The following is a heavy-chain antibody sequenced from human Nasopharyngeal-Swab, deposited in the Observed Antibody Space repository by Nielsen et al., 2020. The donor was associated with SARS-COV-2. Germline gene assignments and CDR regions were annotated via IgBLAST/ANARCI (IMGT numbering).Heavy chain of an antibody. CDR2: INPNSGGT. CDR3: ARVRYYYDSHGAFDI. D-gene: IGHD3-22*01. V-gene: IGHV1-2*04. CDR1: GYTFIGYY. Sequence: ASVKVSCKASGYTFIGYYMHWVRQAPGQGLEWMGWINPNSGGTNYAQKFQGWVTMTRDTSISTAYMELSRLRSDDTAVYYCARVRYYYDSHGAFDIWGQGTMVTVSS. J-gene: IGHJ3*02.